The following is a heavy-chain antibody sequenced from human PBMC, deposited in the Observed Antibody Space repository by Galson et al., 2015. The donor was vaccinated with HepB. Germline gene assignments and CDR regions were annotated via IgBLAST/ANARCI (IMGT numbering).Heavy chain of an antibody. J-gene: IGHJ4*02. CDR3: AFQLAQQLVRPFDY. V-gene: IGHV1-69*13. Sequence: SVKVSCKASGGTFSSYAVSWVRQAPGQGLEWMGGIIPIFGTANYAQKFQGRVTITADESTSTAYMELSSLRSEDTAVYYCAFQLAQQLVRPFDYWGQGTLVTVSS. D-gene: IGHD6-13*01. CDR1: GGTFSSYA. CDR2: IIPIFGTA.